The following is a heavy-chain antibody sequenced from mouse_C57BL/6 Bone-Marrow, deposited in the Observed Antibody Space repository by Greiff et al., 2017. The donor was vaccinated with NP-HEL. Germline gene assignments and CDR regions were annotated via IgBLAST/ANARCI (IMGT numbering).Heavy chain of an antibody. J-gene: IGHJ2*01. CDR1: GYTFTSYW. Sequence: VQLQQPGAELVRPGTSVKLSCKASGYTFTSYWMHWVKQRPGQGLEWIGVIDPSDSYTNYNQKFKGKATLTVDTSSSTAYMQLSSLTSEDSAVYYCARYGTNCDYWGQGTTLTVSS. CDR2: IDPSDSYT. D-gene: IGHD1-1*02. V-gene: IGHV1-59*01. CDR3: ARYGTNCDY.